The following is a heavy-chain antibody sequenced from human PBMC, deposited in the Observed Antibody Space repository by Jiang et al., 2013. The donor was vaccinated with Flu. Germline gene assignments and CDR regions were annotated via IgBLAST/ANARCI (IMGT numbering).Heavy chain of an antibody. CDR1: GVSVSNYY. V-gene: IGHV4-59*02. CDR3: ARCSTSGYGGIVADY. Sequence: LLKPSETLSLTCTVSGVSVSNYYWTWIRQPPGKGLEWVGHIFYIGSPNYSPSLRSRVTISVDTTKNQFSLNLNSVTAADTAVYYCARCSTSGYGGIVADYWGQG. D-gene: IGHD3-16*02. CDR2: IFYIGSP. J-gene: IGHJ4*02.